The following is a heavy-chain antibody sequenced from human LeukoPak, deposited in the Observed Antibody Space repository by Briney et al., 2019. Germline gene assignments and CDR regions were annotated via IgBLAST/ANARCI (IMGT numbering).Heavy chain of an antibody. CDR2: ISYDGSNK. CDR3: AKDKGSSYQDY. CDR1: GFTFSSYA. J-gene: IGHJ4*02. Sequence: GGSLRLSCAASGFTFSSYAMHWVRQAPGKGLEWVAVISYDGSNKYYADSVKGRFTISRDNSKNTLYLQMNSLRAEDTAVYYCAKDKGSSYQDYWGQGTLVTVSS. D-gene: IGHD6-13*01. V-gene: IGHV3-30*04.